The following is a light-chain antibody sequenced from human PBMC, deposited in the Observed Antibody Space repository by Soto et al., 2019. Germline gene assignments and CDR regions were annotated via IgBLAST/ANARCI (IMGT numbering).Light chain of an antibody. CDR1: QSVSTRS. V-gene: IGKV3-20*01. CDR3: QKYNSAPLT. J-gene: IGKJ5*01. Sequence: EIVLTQSPGTLSLSPGERATLSCRASQSVSTRSLAWYQQKPGQAPRLLISGASSRAADIPDRFSGSGSGTEFTLTISSLQPEDVAVYYCQKYNSAPLTFGQGTRLEIK. CDR2: GAS.